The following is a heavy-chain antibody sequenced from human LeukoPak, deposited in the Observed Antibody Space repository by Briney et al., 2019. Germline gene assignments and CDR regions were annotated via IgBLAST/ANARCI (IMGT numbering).Heavy chain of an antibody. V-gene: IGHV3-11*04. CDR1: GFTFSDYY. J-gene: IGHJ5*02. Sequence: PGGSLRLSCAASGFTFSDYYMSWIRQAPGKGLEWVSYISSSGSTIYYADSVKGRFTISRDNAKNSLYLQMNSLRAEDTAVYYCAAQYYDFWSGYYSWFDPWGQGTLVTVSS. D-gene: IGHD3-3*01. CDR2: ISSSGSTI. CDR3: AAQYYDFWSGYYSWFDP.